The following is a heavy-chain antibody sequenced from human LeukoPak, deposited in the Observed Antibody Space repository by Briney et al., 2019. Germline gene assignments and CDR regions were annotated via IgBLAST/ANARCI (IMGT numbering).Heavy chain of an antibody. CDR1: GYTFTSYG. Sequence: ASVKVSCKASGYTFTSYGISWVRQAPGQRLEWMGWISAYNGNTNYAQKLQGRVTMTTDTSTSTARMELRSLRSDDTAVYYCARESVTGDYYYMDVWGKGTTVTVSS. CDR2: ISAYNGNT. D-gene: IGHD1-14*01. V-gene: IGHV1-18*01. J-gene: IGHJ6*03. CDR3: ARESVTGDYYYMDV.